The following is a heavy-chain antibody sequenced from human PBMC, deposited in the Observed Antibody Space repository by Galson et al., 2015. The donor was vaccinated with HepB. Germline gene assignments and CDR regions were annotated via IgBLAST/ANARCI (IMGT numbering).Heavy chain of an antibody. J-gene: IGHJ6*02. CDR1: GGSITNYY. V-gene: IGHV4-59*01. CDR3: ARGKYYDILTGYYEYYGMDV. Sequence: ETLSLTCTVSGGSITNYYWNWIRQPPGKGLEYIGYIYYSGSTNYNPSLKSRVTISVDTSKNQFSLTLNSVTAADTAVYYCARGKYYDILTGYYEYYGMDVWGQGTTVTVSS. D-gene: IGHD3-9*01. CDR2: IYYSGST.